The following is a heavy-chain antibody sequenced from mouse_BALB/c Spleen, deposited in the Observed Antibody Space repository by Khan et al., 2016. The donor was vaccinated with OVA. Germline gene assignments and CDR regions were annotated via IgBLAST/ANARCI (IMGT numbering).Heavy chain of an antibody. CDR2: ISTYYGDA. J-gene: IGHJ3*01. Sequence: VQLQESGAELVRPGVSVKISCKGSGYTFTDFTLHWVKQSHAMSLEWIGVISTYYGDATYNQRFKDKATMTVEKSSSTAYMELARLTSEDSAIYYCTRGGENRFAYWGQGTLVTVSA. V-gene: IGHV1S137*01. CDR1: GYTFTDFT. CDR3: TRGGENRFAY.